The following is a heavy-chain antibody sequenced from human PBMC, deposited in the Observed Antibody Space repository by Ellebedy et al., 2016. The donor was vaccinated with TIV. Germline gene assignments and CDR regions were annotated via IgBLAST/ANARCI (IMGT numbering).Heavy chain of an antibody. D-gene: IGHD4/OR15-4a*01. V-gene: IGHV1-69*10. CDR2: IIPILGIT. J-gene: IGHJ4*02. Sequence: SVKVSCKASGGTFTNYAFTWVRQAPGHGLEWMGGIIPILGITNYAQRFQGRVTITADRSTSTAYMELSSLRSEDTAIYYCARGYGDFDYWGQGTLVTVSS. CDR3: ARGYGDFDY. CDR1: GGTFTNYA.